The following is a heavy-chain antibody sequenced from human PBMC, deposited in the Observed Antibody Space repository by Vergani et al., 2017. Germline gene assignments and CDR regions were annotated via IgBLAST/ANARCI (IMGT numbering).Heavy chain of an antibody. D-gene: IGHD2-2*01. CDR3: ARDSSWVDY. V-gene: IGHV3-53*01. Sequence: EVQLVESGGGLIQPGGSLRFSCAASGFTVSSNCMGGGRQGPGKGREWVSVIYSGGSTYYADSVEGRFTISRDNATTTLYLQMDSLRAEDTAVYYCARDSSWVDYGGRGILVSVSA. CDR2: IYSGGST. J-gene: IGHJ4*02. CDR1: GFTVSSNC.